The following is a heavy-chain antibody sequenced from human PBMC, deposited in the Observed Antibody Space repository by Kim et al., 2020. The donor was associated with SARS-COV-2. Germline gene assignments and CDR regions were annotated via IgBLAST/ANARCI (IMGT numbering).Heavy chain of an antibody. CDR2: ISSDGITV. V-gene: IGHV3-74*01. CDR1: GFTLTKYW. Sequence: GGSLRLSCAVSGFTLTKYWMHWVRQAPGKGLVWVSRISSDGITVNYADSVKGRFTISRDNAKNRLYLQMNSLRADDTAVYYCTRVVEGAAGLCDYWGQGTLVTVSS. D-gene: IGHD1-26*01. CDR3: TRVVEGAAGLCDY. J-gene: IGHJ4*02.